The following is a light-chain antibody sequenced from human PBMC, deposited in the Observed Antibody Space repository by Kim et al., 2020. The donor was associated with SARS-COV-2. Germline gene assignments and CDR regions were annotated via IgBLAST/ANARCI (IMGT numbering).Light chain of an antibody. V-gene: IGKV3-20*01. CDR3: QQYGSSPRT. J-gene: IGKJ1*01. CDR2: GAS. CDR1: QSISNNY. Sequence: PPGERATLSFRASQSISNNYLAWYQQKPGQAPRLLIYGASNRATGIPDRFSGSGSGTDFTLTISRLEPEDFAVYYCQQYGSSPRTFGQGTKVDIK.